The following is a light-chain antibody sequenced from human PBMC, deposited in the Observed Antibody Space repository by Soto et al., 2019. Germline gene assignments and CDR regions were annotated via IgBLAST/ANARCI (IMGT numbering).Light chain of an antibody. V-gene: IGKV3-15*01. J-gene: IGKJ1*01. CDR3: HEYNTWPWT. Sequence: DTVMTQSPATLSVSPGETATLSCRTSQGLNRNLAWYQQKPGQAPRVLIYGASTRATGIPARFSGSGSGTEFILTISSLQSEDFAVYYCHEYNTWPWTFGQGTKVDI. CDR2: GAS. CDR1: QGLNRN.